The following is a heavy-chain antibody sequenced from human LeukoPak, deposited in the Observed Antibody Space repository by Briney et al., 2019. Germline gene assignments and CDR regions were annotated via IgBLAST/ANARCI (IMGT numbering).Heavy chain of an antibody. Sequence: ASAKVSCKASGYTFTGYYMHWVRQAPGQGREWMGWINPNSGGTNYAQKFQGRVTMTRDTSISTAYMELSRLRSDDTAVYYCARDSYYYDSSGYNDYWGQGTLVTVSS. CDR2: INPNSGGT. CDR1: GYTFTGYY. J-gene: IGHJ4*02. D-gene: IGHD3-22*01. V-gene: IGHV1-2*02. CDR3: ARDSYYYDSSGYNDY.